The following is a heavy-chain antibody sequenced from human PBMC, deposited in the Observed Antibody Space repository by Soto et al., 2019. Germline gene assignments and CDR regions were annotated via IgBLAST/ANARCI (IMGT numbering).Heavy chain of an antibody. J-gene: IGHJ3*02. D-gene: IGHD3-22*01. CDR3: ARDRDSSGYYYGYRAFDI. Sequence: ASVKVFCTASGYTFTSYGISWVRQAPGQGLEWMGWISAYNGNTNYAQKLQGRVTMTTDTSTSTAYMELRSLRSDDTAVYYCARDRDSSGYYYGYRAFDIWGQGTMVTVSS. V-gene: IGHV1-18*01. CDR1: GYTFTSYG. CDR2: ISAYNGNT.